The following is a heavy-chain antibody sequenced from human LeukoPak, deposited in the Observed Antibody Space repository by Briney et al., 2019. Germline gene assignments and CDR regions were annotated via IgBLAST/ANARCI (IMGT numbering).Heavy chain of an antibody. Sequence: GGSLRLSCAASGFTFSSYWMHWVRQAPGKGLAWVSRINSDGSSTSYADSVKGRFTISRDNAKNTLYLQMNSLRAEDTAVYYCARGGVTTVITHYYYGMDVWGQGTTVTVSS. D-gene: IGHD4-17*01. CDR1: GFTFSSYW. J-gene: IGHJ6*02. CDR3: ARGGVTTVITHYYYGMDV. CDR2: INSDGSST. V-gene: IGHV3-74*01.